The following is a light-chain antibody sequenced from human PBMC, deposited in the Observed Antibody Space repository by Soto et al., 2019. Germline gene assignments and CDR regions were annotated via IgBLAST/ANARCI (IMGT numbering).Light chain of an antibody. CDR2: EGS. CDR3: CSYAGSSTLV. J-gene: IGLJ2*01. Sequence: QSALTQPASVSGSPGQSITISCTGTSSDVGSYNLVSWYQQDPGKAPKLMIYEGSKRPSGVSNRFSGSKSGNTASLTSTGLKAEDEADSYCCSYAGSSTLVFGGGTKLTVL. CDR1: SSDVGSYNL. V-gene: IGLV2-23*01.